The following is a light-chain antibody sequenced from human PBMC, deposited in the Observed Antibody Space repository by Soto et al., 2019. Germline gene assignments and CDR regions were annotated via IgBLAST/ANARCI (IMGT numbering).Light chain of an antibody. CDR1: QSVSSH. CDR3: QQRSNWPYS. J-gene: IGKJ2*03. Sequence: TVSLSEGERAILSCRASQSVSSHFAWYQQKPGQAPRLLIYDASNRATGIPARFSGSGSGTDFTLTISSLQPEDSAVYYCQQRSNWPYSLGHVAKVDIK. CDR2: DAS. V-gene: IGKV3-11*01.